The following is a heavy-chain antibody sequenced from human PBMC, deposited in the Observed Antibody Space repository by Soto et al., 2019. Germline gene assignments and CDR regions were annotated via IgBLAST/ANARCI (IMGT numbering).Heavy chain of an antibody. J-gene: IGHJ4*02. D-gene: IGHD5-12*01. CDR1: GGSISSSSYY. Sequence: PSETLSLTCTVSGGSISSSSYYWGWIRQPPGKGLEWIGSIYYSGSTYYNPSLKSRVTISVDTSKNQFSLKLSSVTAADTAVYYCARLYSGYDSYFGYWGQGTLVTVS. V-gene: IGHV4-39*01. CDR3: ARLYSGYDSYFGY. CDR2: IYYSGST.